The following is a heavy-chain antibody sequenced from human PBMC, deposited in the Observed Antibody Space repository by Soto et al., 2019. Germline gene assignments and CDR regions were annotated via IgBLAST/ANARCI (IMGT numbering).Heavy chain of an antibody. D-gene: IGHD1-26*01. J-gene: IGHJ3*02. CDR3: ARDSGRGIEGLGI. Sequence: QVQLVQSGAEVKKPGASVKVSCKASGYTFTSYYMHWVRQAPGQGLEWMGIINPSGGSTSYAQKFQGRVTMPRDTSTSTVYMELSSLRSEDTAVYYCARDSGRGIEGLGIWGPGTMVTVSS. CDR2: INPSGGST. CDR1: GYTFTSYY. V-gene: IGHV1-46*01.